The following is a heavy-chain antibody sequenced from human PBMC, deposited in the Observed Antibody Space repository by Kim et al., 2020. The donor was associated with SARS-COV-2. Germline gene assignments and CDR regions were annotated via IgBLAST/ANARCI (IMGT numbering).Heavy chain of an antibody. V-gene: IGHV4-59*08. J-gene: IGHJ4*02. Sequence: SETLSLTCSVSGVSISSYYWSWIRQPPGKGLEWIGYIYYSGSANYNPSLRSRVTISVDTSKNQFSLKLSSVTAADTAVYYFAGTARGANFDYWGRGALVT. CDR3: AGTARGANFDY. D-gene: IGHD1-26*01. CDR1: GVSISSYY. CDR2: IYYSGSA.